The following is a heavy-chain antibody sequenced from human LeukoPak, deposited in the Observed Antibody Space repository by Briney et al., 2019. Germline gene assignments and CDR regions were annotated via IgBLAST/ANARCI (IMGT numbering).Heavy chain of an antibody. CDR3: ASSPPSSYFGSGSYSP. J-gene: IGHJ4*02. Sequence: SETLSLTCTVSGGSIRSYYWSWIRQPAGKGLEWIGRIYTSGSTNYNPSLQSRVTMSVDTSKNQFSLKLSSVTAADTAVYYCASSPPSSYFGSGSYSPWGQGTLVTVSS. CDR1: GGSIRSYY. V-gene: IGHV4-4*07. CDR2: IYTSGST. D-gene: IGHD3-10*01.